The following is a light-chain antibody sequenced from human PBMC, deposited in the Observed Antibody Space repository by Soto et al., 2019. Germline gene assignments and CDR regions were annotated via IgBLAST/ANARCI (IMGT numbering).Light chain of an antibody. CDR2: AAS. J-gene: IGKJ5*01. CDR3: QQYYSYRIT. V-gene: IGKV1-8*01. Sequence: AIRMTQPPSSLSASPGDRVTITCRASQGISSYLAWYQQKPGKAPKLLIYAASTLQSGVPSRFSGSGSGTDFTLTISCLQSEDFATYYCQQYYSYRITFGQGTRLEIK. CDR1: QGISSY.